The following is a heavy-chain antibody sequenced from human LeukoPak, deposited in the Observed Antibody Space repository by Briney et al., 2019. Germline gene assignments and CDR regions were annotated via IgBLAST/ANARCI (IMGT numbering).Heavy chain of an antibody. J-gene: IGHJ6*02. V-gene: IGHV4-59*11. D-gene: IGHD6-13*01. CDR1: GGSISSHY. CDR2: IYYSGST. CDR3: ARGSSSRWRPYYYYYGMDV. Sequence: SETLSLTCTVSGGSISSHYWSWIRQPPGKGLEWIGYIYYSGSTNYNPSLKSRVTISVDTSKNQFSLKLSSVTAADTAVYYCARGSSSRWRPYYYYYGMDVWGQGTTVTVSS.